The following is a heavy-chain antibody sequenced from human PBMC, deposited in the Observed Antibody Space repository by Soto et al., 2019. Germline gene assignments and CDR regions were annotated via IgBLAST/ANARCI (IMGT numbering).Heavy chain of an antibody. CDR3: APSGIVATGTRNWFEP. CDR1: GYTFTNYA. J-gene: IGHJ5*02. V-gene: IGHV1-3*01. Sequence: VQLVQSGAEVKKPGASVKVSCNASGYTFTNYAMHWVRQAPGQSLEWMGWINGGNGDTKYSQKFQETITITRDTSASTAYMELSSLRSEDSAVYYCAPSGIVATGTRNWFEPSGEGTLVTVSS. D-gene: IGHD3-22*01. CDR2: INGGNGDT.